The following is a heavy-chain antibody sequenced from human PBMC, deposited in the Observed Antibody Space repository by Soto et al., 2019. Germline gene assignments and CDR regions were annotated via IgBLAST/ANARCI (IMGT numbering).Heavy chain of an antibody. D-gene: IGHD6-6*01. CDR1: GGTFSSYA. J-gene: IGHJ5*02. CDR2: IIPIFGTA. CDR3: ARDPQYSSSSAENWFEP. Sequence: GASVKVSCKASGGTFSSYAISWVRQAPGQGFEWMGGIIPIFGTANYAQKFQGRVTITADESTSTAYMELSSLRSEDTAVYYCARDPQYSSSSAENWFEPWGQGTLVTVSS. V-gene: IGHV1-69*13.